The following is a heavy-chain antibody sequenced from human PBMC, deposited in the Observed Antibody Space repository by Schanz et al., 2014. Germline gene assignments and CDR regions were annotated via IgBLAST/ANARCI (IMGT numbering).Heavy chain of an antibody. V-gene: IGHV3-33*08. D-gene: IGHD5-12*01. CDR2: LWHDGSKK. CDR1: GFTFSSYA. CDR3: ARDFHGYGPHLDY. Sequence: VQLVESGGGLVPPGGSLRLSCAASGFTFSSYAMSWVRQAPGKGLEWVAILWHDGSKKYYADSVKGRFTVSRDNSKNTLYLQLNSLRAEDTAVYYCARDFHGYGPHLDYWGQGSLXTVYS. J-gene: IGHJ4*02.